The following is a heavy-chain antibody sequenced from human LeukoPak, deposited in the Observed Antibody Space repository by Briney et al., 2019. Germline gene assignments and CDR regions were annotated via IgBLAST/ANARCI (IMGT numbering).Heavy chain of an antibody. CDR1: GGSISSHY. J-gene: IGHJ5*02. V-gene: IGHV4-59*11. D-gene: IGHD3-3*01. CDR3: ARVHTNYDFWRGYSAKLGWFDP. CDR2: IYYSGST. Sequence: SETLSLTCTVSGGSISSHYWSWIRQPPGKGLEWIGYIYYSGSTNYNPSLKSRVTISVDTSKNQFSLKLSSVTAADTAVYYCARVHTNYDFWRGYSAKLGWFDPWGQGTLVTVSS.